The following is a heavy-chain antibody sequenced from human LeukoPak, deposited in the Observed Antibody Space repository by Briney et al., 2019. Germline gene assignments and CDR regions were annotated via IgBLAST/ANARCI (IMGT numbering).Heavy chain of an antibody. CDR1: GFTFSSYS. Sequence: GGSLRLSCAASGFTFSSYSMNWVRQAPGKGLEWVSSISSSSSYIYYADSVKGRFTISRDNAKNSLYLQMNSLRAEDTAVYYCARGYCSGSSCYHNWFDPWGQGTLVTVSS. CDR3: ARGYCSGSSCYHNWFDP. D-gene: IGHD2-15*01. J-gene: IGHJ5*02. V-gene: IGHV3-21*01. CDR2: ISSSSSYI.